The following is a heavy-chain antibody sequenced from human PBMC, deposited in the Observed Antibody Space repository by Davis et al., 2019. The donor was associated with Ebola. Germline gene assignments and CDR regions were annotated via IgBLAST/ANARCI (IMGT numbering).Heavy chain of an antibody. D-gene: IGHD6-19*01. V-gene: IGHV4-34*01. Sequence: PSETLSLTCAVYGESFSGYYWTWIRQPPGKGLEWIGEIDHSGISKYNPSLKSRVTISIDTSKNQFSLKLSSVTAADTAVYYCARGYSTGWGHFDYWGHGTLVTVSS. CDR1: GESFSGYY. CDR3: ARGYSTGWGHFDY. CDR2: IDHSGIS. J-gene: IGHJ4*01.